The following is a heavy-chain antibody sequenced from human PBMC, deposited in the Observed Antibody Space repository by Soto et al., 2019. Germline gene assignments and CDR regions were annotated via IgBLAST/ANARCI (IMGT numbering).Heavy chain of an antibody. CDR2: IYYSGST. D-gene: IGHD6-13*01. J-gene: IGHJ5*02. Sequence: SETLSLTCTGSGGSISSSSYYWGWIRQPPGKGLEWIGSIYYSGSTYYNPSLKSRVTISVDTSKNQFSLKLNSVSAADTAVYYCATSGSSTWYRGWFDPWGQGTLVTVS. CDR3: ATSGSSTWYRGWFDP. V-gene: IGHV4-39*01. CDR1: GGSISSSSYY.